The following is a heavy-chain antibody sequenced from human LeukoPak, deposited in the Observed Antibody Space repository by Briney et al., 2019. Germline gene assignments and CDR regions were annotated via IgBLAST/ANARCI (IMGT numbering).Heavy chain of an antibody. D-gene: IGHD5-12*01. CDR3: AREGAAIVATILDYYYGMDV. CDR2: ISSSSSYI. Sequence: GGSLRLSCAASGFTFSSYSMNWVRQAPGKGLELVSSISSSSSYIYYADSVKGRFTISRDNAKNSLYLQMNSLRAEDTAVYYCAREGAAIVATILDYYYGMDVWGQGTTVTVSS. V-gene: IGHV3-21*01. CDR1: GFTFSSYS. J-gene: IGHJ6*02.